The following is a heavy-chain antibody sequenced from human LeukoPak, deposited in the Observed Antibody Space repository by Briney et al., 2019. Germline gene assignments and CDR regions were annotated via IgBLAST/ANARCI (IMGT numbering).Heavy chain of an antibody. J-gene: IGHJ4*02. CDR3: AREGGPYRPLDY. Sequence: SETLSLTCGVSAGSITSTNHWTWVRQPPGKGLEWIREVTLQGSTNYNPSLMGRVAISVDMSENHITLQLTSVTAADTAVYYCAREGGPYRPLDYSGQGTLVTVSS. CDR2: VTLQGST. V-gene: IGHV4-4*02. CDR1: AGSITSTNH.